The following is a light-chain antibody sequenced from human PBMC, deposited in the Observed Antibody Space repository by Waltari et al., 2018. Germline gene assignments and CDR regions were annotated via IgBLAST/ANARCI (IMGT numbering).Light chain of an antibody. CDR3: QQYNSWRT. J-gene: IGKJ2*01. CDR2: GAS. CDR1: QSIARN. Sequence: EIVMPQSPPTLSVSPGERATLSCRASQSIARNLAWYQQKPGQAPRLLMYGASTRATGIPARFSGSGSGTDFTLTISSLQSEDSAVYYCQQYNSWRTFGQGTKLEIK. V-gene: IGKV3-15*01.